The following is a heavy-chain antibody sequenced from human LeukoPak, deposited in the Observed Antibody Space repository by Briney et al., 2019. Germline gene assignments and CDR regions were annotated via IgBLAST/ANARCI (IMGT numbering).Heavy chain of an antibody. V-gene: IGHV3-23*01. Sequence: TGGSLRLSCAASGFTFSSYAMSWVRQAPGKGLEWASAISGSGGSTYYADSVKGRFTISRDNSKNTLYLQMNSLRAEDTAVYYCASEPTMIVVVITTAGYWGQGTLVTVSS. CDR2: ISGSGGST. J-gene: IGHJ4*02. D-gene: IGHD3-22*01. CDR1: GFTFSSYA. CDR3: ASEPTMIVVVITTAGY.